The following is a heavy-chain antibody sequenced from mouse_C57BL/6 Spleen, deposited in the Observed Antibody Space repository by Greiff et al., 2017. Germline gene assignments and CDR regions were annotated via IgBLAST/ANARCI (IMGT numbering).Heavy chain of an antibody. Sequence: EVQLQQSGPELVKPGASVKISCKASGYTFTDYYMNWVKQSHGKSLEWIGDINPNNGGTSYNQKFKGKATLTVDKSSSTAYMELRSLTSEDSAVYYCARGSQLRSRELYYAMDYWGQGTSVTVSS. J-gene: IGHJ4*01. CDR2: INPNNGGT. CDR1: GYTFTDYY. CDR3: ARGSQLRSRELYYAMDY. D-gene: IGHD3-2*02. V-gene: IGHV1-26*01.